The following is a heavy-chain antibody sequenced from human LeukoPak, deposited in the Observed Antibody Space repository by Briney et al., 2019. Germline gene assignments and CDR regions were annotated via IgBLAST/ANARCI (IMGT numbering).Heavy chain of an antibody. CDR1: GYTFTGYY. V-gene: IGHV1-2*02. CDR3: ARVRAVAGSRSWFDP. Sequence: ASVKVSCKASGYTFTGYYMHWVRQAPGQGLEWMGWINPNSGGTNYAQKFQGRVTMTRDTSISTAYMELSGLRSDDTAVYYCARVRAVAGSRSWFDPWGQGTLVTVSS. CDR2: INPNSGGT. J-gene: IGHJ5*02. D-gene: IGHD6-19*01.